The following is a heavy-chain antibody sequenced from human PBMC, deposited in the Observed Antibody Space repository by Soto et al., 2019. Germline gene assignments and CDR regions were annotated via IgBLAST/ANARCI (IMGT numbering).Heavy chain of an antibody. Sequence: SQTLPLTCAVYGGSFSGYYWSWISQPPGTGLEWIGEINHSGSTNYSPSLKSRVTISVDTSKNQFSLKLSSVTAADTAVYYCARVGDFGPTYGMDVWGQGTTVTVSS. CDR3: ARVGDFGPTYGMDV. V-gene: IGHV4-34*01. CDR2: INHSGST. J-gene: IGHJ6*02. CDR1: GGSFSGYY. D-gene: IGHD3-16*01.